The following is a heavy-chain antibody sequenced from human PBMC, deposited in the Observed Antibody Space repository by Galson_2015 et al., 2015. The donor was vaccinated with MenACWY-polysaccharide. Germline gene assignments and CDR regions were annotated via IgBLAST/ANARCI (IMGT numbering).Heavy chain of an antibody. J-gene: IGHJ4*02. D-gene: IGHD1-1*01. V-gene: IGHV3-72*01. Sequence: SLRLSCAASGFNFSDHYMDWVRQAPGKGLEWVARVRDKPHSYTTEYAASVKVRFTVSRDDSKNSLYLQMNSLKTEDTALYYCSRGLNGNGRPSGFGSWGQGSLLTVSS. CDR1: GFNFSDHY. CDR3: SRGLNGNGRPSGFGS. CDR2: VRDKPHSYTT.